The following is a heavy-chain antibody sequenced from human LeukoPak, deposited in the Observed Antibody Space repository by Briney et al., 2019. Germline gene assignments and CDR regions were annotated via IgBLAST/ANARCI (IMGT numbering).Heavy chain of an antibody. Sequence: GGSLRLSCTASGFTLTNNWMHWVRQVPGKGLEWVSRVNTYGTNTNYADSVRGRFTISRDNAKNTLFLQMDSLRAEDTAVYYCASESGSSRMDVWGQGTTVTVSS. V-gene: IGHV3-74*01. CDR1: GFTLTNNW. CDR3: ASESGSSRMDV. J-gene: IGHJ6*02. D-gene: IGHD2-2*01. CDR2: VNTYGTNT.